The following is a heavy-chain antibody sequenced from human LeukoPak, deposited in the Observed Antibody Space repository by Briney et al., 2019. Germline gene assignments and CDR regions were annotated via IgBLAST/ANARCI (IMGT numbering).Heavy chain of an antibody. CDR3: ARRSAYASDWFDP. J-gene: IGHJ5*02. CDR1: GGSISSSSYY. V-gene: IGHV4-39*01. D-gene: IGHD5-12*01. Sequence: SETLSLTCTVSGGSISSSSYYWGWIRQPPGKGLEWIGSIYYSGNTYYNPSLKSRVTISVDTSKNQFSLKLSSVTAADSAVYYCARRSAYASDWFDPWGQGTLVTVSS. CDR2: IYYSGNT.